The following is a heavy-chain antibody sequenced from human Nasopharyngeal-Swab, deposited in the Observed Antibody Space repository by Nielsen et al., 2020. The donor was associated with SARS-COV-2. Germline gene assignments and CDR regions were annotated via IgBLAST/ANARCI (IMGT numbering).Heavy chain of an antibody. Sequence: ASVKVSCKASGYTFTSYGISWVRQAPGQGLEWMGWISAYNGNTNYAQKLQGRVTMTTDTSTSTAYMELRSLRSDDTAVYYCARDRVAATPFGGPEWSFDYWGQGTLVTVSS. D-gene: IGHD2-15*01. J-gene: IGHJ4*02. V-gene: IGHV1-18*01. CDR1: GYTFTSYG. CDR3: ARDRVAATPFGGPEWSFDY. CDR2: ISAYNGNT.